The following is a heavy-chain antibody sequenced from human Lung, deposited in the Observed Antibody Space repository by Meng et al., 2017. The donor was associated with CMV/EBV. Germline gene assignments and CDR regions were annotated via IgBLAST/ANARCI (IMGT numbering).Heavy chain of an antibody. D-gene: IGHD1-1*01. J-gene: IGHJ4*02. CDR2: INADNGKT. CDR3: ARGSWNDLHLDH. V-gene: IGHV1-3*01. Sequence: ASVXVSCKASGYTLTRYVMHWVRQAPGQRLEWMGWINADNGKTKYSQKFQGRVTITTDTSASTAYMELSGLKSEDTAVYYCARGSWNDLHLDHWGQGTLVTVSS. CDR1: GYTLTRYV.